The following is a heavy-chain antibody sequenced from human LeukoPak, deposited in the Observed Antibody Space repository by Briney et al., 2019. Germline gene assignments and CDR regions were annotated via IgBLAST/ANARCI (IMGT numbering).Heavy chain of an antibody. CDR3: AWELTAFDI. CDR1: GYTFTIYY. D-gene: IGHD1-26*01. J-gene: IGHJ3*02. Sequence: ASVTVSCTASGYTFTIYYMHWVRQAPGQGLEWMGIINPSGGSTSYAQKFQGRVTMTRDTSTSTVYMELSSLRSEDTAVYYCAWELTAFDIWGQGTMVTVSS. CDR2: INPSGGST. V-gene: IGHV1-46*01.